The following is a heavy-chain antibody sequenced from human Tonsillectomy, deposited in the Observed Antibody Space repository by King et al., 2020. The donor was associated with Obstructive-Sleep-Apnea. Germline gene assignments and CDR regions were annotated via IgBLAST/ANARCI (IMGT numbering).Heavy chain of an antibody. CDR2: IYSGGST. D-gene: IGHD6-19*01. Sequence: VQLVESGGGLVQPGGSLRLSCAVSGFTVSSNYMSWVRQAPGKGLEWVSVIYSGGSTYYADSVKGRFTISRDNSKNTLYLQMNSLRAEDTAVYYCARDVAVPARGYWGQGTLVTVSS. CDR1: GFTVSSNY. J-gene: IGHJ4*02. CDR3: ARDVAVPARGY. V-gene: IGHV3-66*01.